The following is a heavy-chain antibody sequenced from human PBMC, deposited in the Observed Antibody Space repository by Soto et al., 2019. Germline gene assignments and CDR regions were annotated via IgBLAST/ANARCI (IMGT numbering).Heavy chain of an antibody. CDR2: VYYSGST. D-gene: IGHD5-12*01. V-gene: IGHV4-59*01. Sequence: QVQLQESGPGLVKPSETQSLTCTISGGSISGYYWSWIRQPPGKGLEWIGYVYYSGSTNYNPSLESRVTISIDTSKNQFSLKLTSVTAADTAVYYCAKYRRTEADGYTLDFWGQGTLVTVSS. CDR3: AKYRRTEADGYTLDF. CDR1: GGSISGYY. J-gene: IGHJ4*02.